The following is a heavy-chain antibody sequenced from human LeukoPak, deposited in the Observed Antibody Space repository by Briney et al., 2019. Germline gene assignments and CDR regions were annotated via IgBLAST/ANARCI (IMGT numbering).Heavy chain of an antibody. CDR1: GASISSYY. D-gene: IGHD6-19*01. V-gene: IGHV4-59*08. J-gene: IGHJ6*02. CDR2: IYYNGIT. Sequence: NPSETLSLTCTVSGASISSYYWSWIRQPPGKGLEWIGYIYYNGITNYNPSLKSRVTISVDTSKNQFSLRLNSVTAADTAVYYCVRRLSSGWYGLGVWGQGTTVTVSS. CDR3: VRRLSSGWYGLGV.